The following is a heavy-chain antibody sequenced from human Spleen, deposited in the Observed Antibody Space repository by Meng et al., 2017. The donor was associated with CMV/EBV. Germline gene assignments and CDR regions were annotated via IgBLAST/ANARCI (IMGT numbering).Heavy chain of an antibody. D-gene: IGHD2-21*02. CDR2: IYHSGST. CDR3: ARIERRRILKYCGSDCSTTDY. V-gene: IGHV4-4*02. J-gene: IGHJ4*02. Sequence: QVQLQESGPGLVKPSGTLSLTCAVSGGSISSSNLWTWVRQVPGKWLEWIGEIYHSGSTNYNPSLKSRVTISVDKFKNQFSLKLGSVTAADTAVYYCARIERRRILKYCGSDCSTTDYWGQGTLVTVSS. CDR1: GGSISSSNL.